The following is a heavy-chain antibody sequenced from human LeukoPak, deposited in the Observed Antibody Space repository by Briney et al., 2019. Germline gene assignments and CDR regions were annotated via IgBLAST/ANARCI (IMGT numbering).Heavy chain of an antibody. CDR1: GFTFSSYS. Sequence: PGGSLRLSCVASGFTFSSYSIHWVRQAPGKGLEWVAFIRYDGSNKYYADSVKGRFTISRDNSKNTLYLQMNSLRAEDTAVYYCAKKQVWKAARPLITKDGLWGQGTLVTVSS. D-gene: IGHD6-6*01. CDR3: AKKQVWKAARPLITKDGL. CDR2: IRYDGSNK. J-gene: IGHJ4*02. V-gene: IGHV3-30*02.